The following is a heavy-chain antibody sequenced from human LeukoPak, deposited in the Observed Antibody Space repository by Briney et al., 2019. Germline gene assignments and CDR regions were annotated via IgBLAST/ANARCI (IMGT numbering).Heavy chain of an antibody. J-gene: IGHJ5*01. CDR1: GFTFSGYW. D-gene: IGHD3-10*01. CDR2: IKRDGNEK. Sequence: GGSLRLSCAASGFTFSGYWMKWVRQAPGKGLEWVANIKRDGNEKNYVDSVRGRFSISRDNAKNSLYLQMDSLRAEDTAVYYCAKEGAYPIITYDSWGQGALVTVSS. CDR3: AKEGAYPIITYDS. V-gene: IGHV3-7*01.